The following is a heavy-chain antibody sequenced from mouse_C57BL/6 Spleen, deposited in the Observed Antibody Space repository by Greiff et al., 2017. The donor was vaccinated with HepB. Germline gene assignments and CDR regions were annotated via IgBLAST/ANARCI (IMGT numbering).Heavy chain of an antibody. CDR2: ISSGGSYT. J-gene: IGHJ1*03. CDR3: ARGEYYDYDGYWYFDV. D-gene: IGHD2-4*01. CDR1: GFTFSSYG. Sequence: EVMLVESGGDLVKPGGSLKLSCAASGFTFSSYGMSWVRQTPDKRLEWVATISSGGSYTYYPDSVKGRFTISRDNAKNTLYLQMSSLKSEDSAMYYCARGEYYDYDGYWYFDVWGTGTTVTVSS. V-gene: IGHV5-6*01.